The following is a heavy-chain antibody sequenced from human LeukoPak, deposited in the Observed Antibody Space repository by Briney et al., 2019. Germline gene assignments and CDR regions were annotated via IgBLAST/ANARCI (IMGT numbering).Heavy chain of an antibody. Sequence: GGSLRLSCAASGFTVSSNYMSWVRQAPGKGLEWVSVIYSGGSTYYTDSVKGRFTISRDNSKNTLYLQMNSLRAEDRAVYYCAREVPAGGFDYWGQGTLVTVSS. V-gene: IGHV3-53*01. J-gene: IGHJ4*02. CDR1: GFTVSSNY. D-gene: IGHD4-23*01. CDR3: AREVPAGGFDY. CDR2: IYSGGST.